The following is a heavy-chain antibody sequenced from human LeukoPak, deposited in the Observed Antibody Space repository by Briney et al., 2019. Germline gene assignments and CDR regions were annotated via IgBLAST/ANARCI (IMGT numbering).Heavy chain of an antibody. CDR3: AKVGYDILTGYYYYYMDV. V-gene: IGHV3-23*03. Sequence: PGGSLRLSCAASGFTFSSYAMSWVRQAPGKGLEWVSVIYSGGTTYYADSVKGRFTISRDNSKNTLYLQMNSLGAGDTAVYYCAKVGYDILTGYYYYYMDVWGKGTTVTVSS. J-gene: IGHJ6*03. D-gene: IGHD3-9*01. CDR1: GFTFSSYA. CDR2: IYSGGTT.